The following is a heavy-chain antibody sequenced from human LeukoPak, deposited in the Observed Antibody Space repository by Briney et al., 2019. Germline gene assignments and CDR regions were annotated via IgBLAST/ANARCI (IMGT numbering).Heavy chain of an antibody. V-gene: IGHV4-4*07. CDR2: VYTSGST. Sequence: SETLSLTCIVSGDSIGNYYRSWIRQPAGKGLEWIGRVYTSGSTNYNPSLKSRVTLSIDTSKNQYSLKLSSVTAADTAVYYCARGGYTYGHKFGFDIWGQGSMVTVAS. CDR3: ARGGYTYGHKFGFDI. CDR1: GDSIGNYY. D-gene: IGHD5-18*01. J-gene: IGHJ3*02.